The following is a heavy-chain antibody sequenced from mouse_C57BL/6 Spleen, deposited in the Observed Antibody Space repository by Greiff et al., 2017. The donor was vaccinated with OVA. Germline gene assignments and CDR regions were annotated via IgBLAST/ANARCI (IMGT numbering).Heavy chain of an antibody. V-gene: IGHV1-64*01. CDR3: AREEGDVEG. CDR2: IHPNIGST. J-gene: IGHJ1*03. D-gene: IGHD3-3*01. Sequence: QVQLQQSGAELVKPGASVKLSCTASGYTFTSYWMHWVKQRPGQGLEWIGMIHPNIGSTNYNEKFKGKATLTVDKSSSTAYMQLSSLTSEDSAVYYCAREEGDVEGWGTGTTVTVYS. CDR1: GYTFTSYW.